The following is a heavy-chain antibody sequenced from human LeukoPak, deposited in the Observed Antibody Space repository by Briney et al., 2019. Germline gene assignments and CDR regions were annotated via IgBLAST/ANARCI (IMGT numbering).Heavy chain of an antibody. Sequence: GGSLRLSCTASGFPFSGHAMHWIRQAPGKGPEWLALISYDGSNEFYADSVKGRFTISRDNSKNTLYLQVHSLRPEDTAVYFCAREEEGELPDYWGQGTQVTVSS. CDR3: AREEEGELPDY. CDR1: GFPFSGHA. D-gene: IGHD1-26*01. J-gene: IGHJ4*02. CDR2: ISYDGSNE. V-gene: IGHV3-30*01.